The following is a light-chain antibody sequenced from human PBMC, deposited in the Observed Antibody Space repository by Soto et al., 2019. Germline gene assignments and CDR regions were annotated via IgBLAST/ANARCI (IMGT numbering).Light chain of an antibody. J-gene: IGLJ2*01. CDR2: LNSDGSH. CDR1: SGHSSYA. V-gene: IGLV4-69*01. CDR3: QTWGTGIQGV. Sequence: QLVLAQSPSPSASLGASVKLTCTLSSGHSSYAIAWHQQQPEKGPRYLMKLNSDGSHSKGDGIPDRFSGSSSGAERYLTISSLQSEDEADYYCQTWGTGIQGVFGGGTKLTVL.